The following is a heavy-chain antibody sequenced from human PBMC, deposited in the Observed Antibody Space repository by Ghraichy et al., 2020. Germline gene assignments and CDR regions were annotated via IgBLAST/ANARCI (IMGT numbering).Heavy chain of an antibody. CDR1: GFTFSSYS. CDR2: ISSSSSTI. J-gene: IGHJ3*02. V-gene: IGHV3-48*04. Sequence: GESLNISCAASGFTFSSYSMNWVRQAPGKGLEWVSYISSSSSTIYYADSVKGRFTISRDNAKNSLYLQMNSLRAEDTAVYYCARGGVGPPFNLDDAFDIWGQGTMVTVSS. D-gene: IGHD1-1*01. CDR3: ARGGVGPPFNLDDAFDI.